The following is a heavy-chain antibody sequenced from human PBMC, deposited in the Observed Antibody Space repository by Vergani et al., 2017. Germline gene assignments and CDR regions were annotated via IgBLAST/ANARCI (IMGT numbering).Heavy chain of an antibody. CDR1: GYIFSNFW. J-gene: IGHJ3*01. CDR2: IYPGDSEV. Sequence: EKQLVQSGSETKKPGESLKISCQVFGYIFSNFWIGWVRQRPGRGLEWMGIIYPGDSEVKSNPTFRGQVIFSVDTSVNTAYLQWRSLQASDTATYFCANGGHGSENGGALQLWGQGTNITVSS. CDR3: ANGGHGSENGGALQL. D-gene: IGHD3-10*01. V-gene: IGHV5-51*01.